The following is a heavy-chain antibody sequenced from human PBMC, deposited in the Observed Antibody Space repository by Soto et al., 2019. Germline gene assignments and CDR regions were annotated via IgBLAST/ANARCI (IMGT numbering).Heavy chain of an antibody. CDR2: INQDGSDK. CDR3: DRSWRDTLDS. Sequence: EVQVVESGGGLVQPGGSLRLSCAASGLTVGSHWMTWVRQVPGKGLEWVANINQDGSDKYYVYAVKGRFTISRDNAKNSLYLPMNGLRAEDTAVSYCDRSWRDTLDSGGQGTMGTVSS. J-gene: IGHJ4*02. V-gene: IGHV3-7*01. D-gene: IGHD3-10*01. CDR1: GLTVGSHW.